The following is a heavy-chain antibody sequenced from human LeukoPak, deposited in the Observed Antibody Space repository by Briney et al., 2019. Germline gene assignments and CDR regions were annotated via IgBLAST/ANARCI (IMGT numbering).Heavy chain of an antibody. CDR1: GCSISSGGYY. CDR2: IYYSGST. J-gene: IGHJ4*02. V-gene: IGHV4-31*03. CDR3: ARDAGYSSGWYVDY. Sequence: SETLSLTCTVSGCSISSGGYYWSWIRQHPGKGLEWIGYIYYSGSTYYNPSLKSRVTISVDTSKNQFSLKLSSVTAADTAVYYCARDAGYSSGWYVDYWGQGTLVTVSS. D-gene: IGHD6-19*01.